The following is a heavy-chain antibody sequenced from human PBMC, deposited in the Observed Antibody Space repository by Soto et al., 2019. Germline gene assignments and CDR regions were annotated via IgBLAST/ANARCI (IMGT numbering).Heavy chain of an antibody. D-gene: IGHD6-13*01. CDR3: ARAAATDYYYYGMDV. CDR2: IYPGDSDT. CDR1: GYSFTSYG. J-gene: IGHJ6*02. Sequence: PGESLTLSCKVSGYSFTSYGIGWVRQMPGKGLEWMGIIYPGDSDTRYSPSFQGQVTISADKSISTAYLQWSSLKASDTAMYYCARAAATDYYYYGMDVWGQGTTVTVSS. V-gene: IGHV5-51*01.